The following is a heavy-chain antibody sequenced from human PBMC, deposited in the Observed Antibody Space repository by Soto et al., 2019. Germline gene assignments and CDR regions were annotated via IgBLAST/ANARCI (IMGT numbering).Heavy chain of an antibody. D-gene: IGHD3-9*01. Sequence: PGGSLRLSCVASAFSSSTSWMSWFRQAPGKGLEWVAIIRQDGSEKYYVESVKGRFTISRDSAKDSLSLQMNSLRFEDTAVYYCARGRGSLFDIWGPGTQVTVST. CDR2: IRQDGSEK. CDR1: AFSSSTSW. J-gene: IGHJ4*02. CDR3: ARGRGSLFDI. V-gene: IGHV3-7*01.